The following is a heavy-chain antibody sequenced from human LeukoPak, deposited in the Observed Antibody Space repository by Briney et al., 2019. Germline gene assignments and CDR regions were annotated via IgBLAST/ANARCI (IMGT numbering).Heavy chain of an antibody. CDR1: GGSISSYY. D-gene: IGHD6-13*01. V-gene: IGHV4-59*01. J-gene: IGHJ4*02. Sequence: SETLSLTCTVSGGSISSYYWSWIRQPPGKGLEWIGYIYYSGSTNYNPSLKSRVTISVDTSKNQFSLKLSSVTAADTAVYYCARTGSSYYKYFDYWGQGTLVTVSS. CDR3: ARTGSSYYKYFDY. CDR2: IYYSGST.